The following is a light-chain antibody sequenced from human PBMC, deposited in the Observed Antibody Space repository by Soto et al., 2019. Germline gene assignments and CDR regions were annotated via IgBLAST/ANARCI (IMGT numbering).Light chain of an antibody. CDR3: QHYGYPQWT. Sequence: EMILTQSPDTPSLSPGERATLSCRASQTGDSQYLAWYQQRTGQATSLLIRGVFIRAAGIPDRFSGSGSETDFTLTISRLEPEDAAVYFCQHYGYPQWTFGQGTKVDIK. V-gene: IGKV3-20*01. CDR2: GVF. CDR1: QTGDSQY. J-gene: IGKJ1*01.